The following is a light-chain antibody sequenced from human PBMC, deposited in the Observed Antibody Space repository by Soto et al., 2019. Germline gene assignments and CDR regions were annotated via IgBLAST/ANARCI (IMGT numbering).Light chain of an antibody. CDR3: QQSYMDPIT. J-gene: IGKJ5*01. CDR1: QNIRSR. V-gene: IGKV1-39*01. CDR2: DAS. Sequence: DFQMTQSPSTLSASVGDRVTITCRASQNIRSRLAWFQQKPGKAPKLLIYDASRLQSGVPSRFSGSGGGTDFTLSISSVQPEDFATYFCQQSYMDPITFGQGTQLEI.